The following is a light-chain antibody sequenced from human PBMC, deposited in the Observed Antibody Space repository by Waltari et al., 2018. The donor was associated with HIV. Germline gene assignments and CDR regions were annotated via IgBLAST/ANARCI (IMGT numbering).Light chain of an antibody. CDR1: SSAVGGYDL. Sequence: QSALTQPASVSGSPGQSITLSCPGTSSAVGGYDLVSWYHHHPGKAPKLIIYEVSKRPSGVSNRFSGSKSGNTASLTISGLQAEDEADYHCCSYASTNIAVFGGGTKVSVL. V-gene: IGLV2-23*02. J-gene: IGLJ2*01. CDR3: CSYASTNIAV. CDR2: EVS.